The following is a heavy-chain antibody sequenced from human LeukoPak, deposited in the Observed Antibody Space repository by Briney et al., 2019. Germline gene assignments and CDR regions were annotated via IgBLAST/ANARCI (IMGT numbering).Heavy chain of an antibody. D-gene: IGHD4-11*01. CDR2: IYYSGST. J-gene: IGHJ4*02. V-gene: IGHV4-59*08. CDR3: ARPGDYSNFFDY. CDR1: GGSISSYY. Sequence: SETLSLTCTVSGGSISSYYWSWIRQPPGKGLEWIGYIYYSGSTYYNPSLKSRVTISVDTSKNQFSLKLSSVTAADTAVYYCARPGDYSNFFDYWGQGTLVTVSS.